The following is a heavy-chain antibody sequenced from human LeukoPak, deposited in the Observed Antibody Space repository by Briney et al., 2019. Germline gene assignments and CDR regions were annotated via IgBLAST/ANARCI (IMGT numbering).Heavy chain of an antibody. J-gene: IGHJ6*04. CDR2: ISSDGSNK. Sequence: GRSLRLPCAASGFTFSSYGMHWVRQAPGKGLEWVAVISSDGSNKYYADSVKGRFTISRDNSKNTLYLQMNSLRAEDTAVYYCAKDQGYCSGGSCYPWNGMDVWGKGTTVTVSS. CDR1: GFTFSSYG. D-gene: IGHD2-15*01. V-gene: IGHV3-30*18. CDR3: AKDQGYCSGGSCYPWNGMDV.